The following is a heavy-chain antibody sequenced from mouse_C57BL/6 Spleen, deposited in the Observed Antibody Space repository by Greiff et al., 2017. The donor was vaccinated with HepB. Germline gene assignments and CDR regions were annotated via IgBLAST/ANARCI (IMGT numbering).Heavy chain of an antibody. Sequence: VQLQQSGAELVRPGTSVKVSCKASGYAFTNYLIEWVKQRPGQGLEWIGVINPGSGGTNYNEKFKGKATLPADKSSSTAYMQLSSLTSEDSAVYFCAREDYGDYWGQGTTLTVSS. CDR3: AREDYGDY. CDR1: GYAFTNYL. CDR2: INPGSGGT. D-gene: IGHD1-1*02. J-gene: IGHJ2*01. V-gene: IGHV1-54*01.